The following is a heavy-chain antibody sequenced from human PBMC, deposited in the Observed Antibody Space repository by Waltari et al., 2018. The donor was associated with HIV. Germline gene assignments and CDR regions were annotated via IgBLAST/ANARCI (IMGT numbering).Heavy chain of an antibody. J-gene: IGHJ4*02. D-gene: IGHD1-26*01. CDR3: AAARDELGATGGWEY. V-gene: IGHV4-61*02. CDR1: GDSLRLDKSY. CDR2: VYTRGST. Sequence: QVQLQASGPGLVKPSRTLSLTWSVSGDSLRLDKSYWSWIRQPAGKGLEWIGRVYTRGSTNYNESLQSRATVTMDASKNLLSLKRFSVTAADTAVYYCAAARDELGATGGWEYWGQGTLVIVSS.